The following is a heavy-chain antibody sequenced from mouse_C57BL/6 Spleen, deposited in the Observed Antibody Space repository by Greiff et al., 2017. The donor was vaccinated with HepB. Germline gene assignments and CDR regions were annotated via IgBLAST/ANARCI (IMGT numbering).Heavy chain of an antibody. CDR2: IHPNSGST. J-gene: IGHJ1*03. CDR1: GYTFTSYW. CDR3: ARYGTYCGSLGFDV. Sequence: QVQLQQPGAELVKPGASVKLSCKASGYTFTSYWMYWVKQRPRQGLEWIGMIHPNSGSTNYNEKFKSKATLTVDKSSSTAYMQLSSLTSEDSAVYYCARYGTYCGSLGFDVWGTGTTVTVSS. D-gene: IGHD1-1*01. V-gene: IGHV1-64*01.